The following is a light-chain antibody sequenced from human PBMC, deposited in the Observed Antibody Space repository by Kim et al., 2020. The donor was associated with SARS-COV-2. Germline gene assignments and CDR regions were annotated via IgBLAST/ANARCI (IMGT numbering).Light chain of an antibody. V-gene: IGLV2-11*01. CDR3: CSYAGSYTLV. CDR2: DVS. CDR1: SSDVGGYNY. J-gene: IGLJ2*01. Sequence: QSVTISCTGTSSDVGGYNYVSWYQRHPGKAPKLMIYDVSKRPSGVPDRFSGSKSGNTASLTVSGLQAEDEADYYCCSYAGSYTLVFGGGTQLTVL.